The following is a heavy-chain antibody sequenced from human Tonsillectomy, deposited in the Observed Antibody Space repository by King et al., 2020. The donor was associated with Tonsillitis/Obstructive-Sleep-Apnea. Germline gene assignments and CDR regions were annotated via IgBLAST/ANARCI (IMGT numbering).Heavy chain of an antibody. CDR2: ISWNSGSI. Sequence: VQLVESGGGLVQPGRSLRLSCAASGFTFADYAMHWVRQAPGKGLEWVSGISWNSGSIGYADSVKGRFTISRDNAKNSLYLQMNSLRGEDTALYYCAKADPYSDWGQGTLVTVSS. CDR3: AKADPYSD. J-gene: IGHJ4*02. V-gene: IGHV3-9*01. D-gene: IGHD2-21*01. CDR1: GFTFADYA.